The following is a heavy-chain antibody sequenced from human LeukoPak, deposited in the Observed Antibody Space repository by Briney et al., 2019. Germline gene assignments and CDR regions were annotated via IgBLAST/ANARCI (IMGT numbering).Heavy chain of an antibody. CDR1: GYSISSDYC. CDR3: ARDGGFYYTASPNSWFDP. J-gene: IGHJ5*02. Sequence: SETLSLTCIVSGYSISSDYCWGWIRQAPGKGLEWIGSISHRGSPYYNPSLQSRVTMSADTPNNQFSLRLSSVTAADTAVYYCARDGGFYYTASPNSWFDPWGQGILVTVST. CDR2: ISHRGSP. V-gene: IGHV4-38-2*02. D-gene: IGHD2-15*01.